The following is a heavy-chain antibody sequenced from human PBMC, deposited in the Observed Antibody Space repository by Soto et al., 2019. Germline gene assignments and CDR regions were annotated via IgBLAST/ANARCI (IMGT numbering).Heavy chain of an antibody. CDR1: GGSISSGDYY. Sequence: QVQLQESGPGLVEPSQTLSLTCSVSGGSISSGDYYWSWIRQPPGKGLEWIGYMFYVGATYYNPSLKSRVTISVDTSKNQFSLKLSSVTAADTAVYHCARVVTFCSSPSCRGRNWFDPWGQGTLVTVTS. D-gene: IGHD2-2*01. V-gene: IGHV4-30-4*01. CDR2: MFYVGAT. CDR3: ARVVTFCSSPSCRGRNWFDP. J-gene: IGHJ5*02.